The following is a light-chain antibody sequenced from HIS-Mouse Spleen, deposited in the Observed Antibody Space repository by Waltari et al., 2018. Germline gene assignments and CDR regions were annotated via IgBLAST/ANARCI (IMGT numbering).Light chain of an antibody. CDR1: ALPKKY. J-gene: IGLJ3*02. CDR3: YSTDSSGNHRV. Sequence: SYELTQPPSVSVSPGQTARITCSGDALPKKYAYWYQQKSGQAPVLVIYEASKRPSGISERFSGSSSGTMATLTISGAQVEDEADYYCYSTDSSGNHRVFGGGTKLTVL. V-gene: IGLV3-10*01. CDR2: EAS.